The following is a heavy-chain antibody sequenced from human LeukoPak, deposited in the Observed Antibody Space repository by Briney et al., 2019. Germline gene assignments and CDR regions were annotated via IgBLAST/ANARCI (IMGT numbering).Heavy chain of an antibody. CDR2: ISAYNGHT. D-gene: IGHD3-22*01. Sequence: ASVKVSCKASGYTFTGYSMHWVRQAPGQGLEWMGWISAYNGHTQYAQKLQGRVTMTTDTSTSTAYMELRSLRSDDTAVYYCARYYDSSVDNWGQGTLVTVSS. V-gene: IGHV1-18*04. CDR1: GYTFTGYS. J-gene: IGHJ4*02. CDR3: ARYYDSSVDN.